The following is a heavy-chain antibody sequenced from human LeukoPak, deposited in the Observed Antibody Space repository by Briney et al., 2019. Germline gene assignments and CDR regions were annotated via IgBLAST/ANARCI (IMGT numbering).Heavy chain of an antibody. CDR2: IYTSGST. J-gene: IGHJ4*02. V-gene: IGHV4-61*02. D-gene: IGHD2-2*01. Sequence: PSQTLSLTCTVSGGSISSGSYYWSWIRQPAGKGLEWIGRIYTSGSTNYNPSLKSRATISVDTSKNQFSLKLSSVTAADTAVYYCARESIYCSSTSCYDPYYFDYWGQGTLVTVSS. CDR1: GGSISSGSYY. CDR3: ARESIYCSSTSCYDPYYFDY.